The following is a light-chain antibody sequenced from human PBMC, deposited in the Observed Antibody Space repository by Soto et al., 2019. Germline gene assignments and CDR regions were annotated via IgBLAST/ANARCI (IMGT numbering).Light chain of an antibody. CDR1: SSDIGDFYF. V-gene: IGLV2-14*01. Sequence: QSALTQPASVSGSPGQSITISCTAASSDIGDFYFVSWYQHHPGKAPQLIIYEVSNRPSGVSHRFSASASGSTASLTISGLQAEDEAEYYCGSYTDTTYVFGPGTKLTVL. CDR2: EVS. J-gene: IGLJ1*01. CDR3: GSYTDTTYV.